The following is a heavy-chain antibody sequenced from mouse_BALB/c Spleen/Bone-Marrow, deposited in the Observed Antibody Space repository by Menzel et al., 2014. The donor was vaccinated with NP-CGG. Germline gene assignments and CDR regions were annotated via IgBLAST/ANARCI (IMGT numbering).Heavy chain of an antibody. CDR3: TNYGYD. J-gene: IGHJ2*01. D-gene: IGHD1-2*01. CDR2: INPSNGDT. V-gene: IGHV1S16*01. CDR1: GYTFTSYW. Sequence: VQLQQSGAELVRPGASVKLSCKASGYTFTSYWMHRVKLRPGQGFEWIGEINPSNGDTNYNEKLKRKATLTVDKSSSTVYMQLSSLTSEDSAVYYCTNYGYDWGQGTTLTVSS.